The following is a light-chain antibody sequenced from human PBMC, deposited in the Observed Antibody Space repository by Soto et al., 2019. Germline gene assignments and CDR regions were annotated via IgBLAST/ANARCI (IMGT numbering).Light chain of an antibody. CDR1: SSDVGGYNY. V-gene: IGLV2-11*01. Sequence: QAALTQPRSESGSPGQSVTISCTGTSSDVGGYNYVSWYQQHPGKAPKLMIYDVGKRPSGVPDRFSGPKSDNTASLTISGLQAEDEADYYCCSYAGSYTRVFGIGTKVIV. CDR3: CSYAGSYTRV. CDR2: DVG. J-gene: IGLJ1*01.